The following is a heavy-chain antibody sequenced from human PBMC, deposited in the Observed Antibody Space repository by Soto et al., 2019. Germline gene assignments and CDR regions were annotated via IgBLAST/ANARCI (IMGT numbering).Heavy chain of an antibody. CDR1: GGSFSGYY. D-gene: IGHD3-16*02. J-gene: IGHJ4*02. V-gene: IGHV4-34*01. Sequence: SQTLSLTCAVYGGSFSGYYWSWIRQPPGKGLEWIGEINHSGSTNYNPSLKSRVTISVDTSKNQFSLKLSSVTAADTAVYYCARGYDYVWGSYRTYYFDYWGQGTLVTVSS. CDR3: ARGYDYVWGSYRTYYFDY. CDR2: INHSGST.